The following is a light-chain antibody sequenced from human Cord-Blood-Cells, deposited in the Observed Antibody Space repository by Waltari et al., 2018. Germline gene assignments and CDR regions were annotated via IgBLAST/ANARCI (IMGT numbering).Light chain of an antibody. J-gene: IGLJ3*02. V-gene: IGLV2-14*01. Sequence: QSALTQPASVSGSPGQSITISCTGTSSDVGGYNYVYWYQQHPGKAPKHMIYDVSNRPSGVSNGFSGSKSGNTASLTISGLQAEDDADYYCSSYTSSSTRVFGGGTKLTVL. CDR2: DVS. CDR1: SSDVGGYNY. CDR3: SSYTSSSTRV.